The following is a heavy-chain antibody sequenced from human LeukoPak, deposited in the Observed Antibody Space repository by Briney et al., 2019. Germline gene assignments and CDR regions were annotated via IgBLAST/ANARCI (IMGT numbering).Heavy chain of an antibody. CDR2: ISGSGGST. V-gene: IGHV3-23*01. D-gene: IGHD2-2*01. CDR3: AKDSKYCSSTSCYYYFDY. Sequence: GGSLRLSCASSGFTFNSYAMNWVRQAPGKGLEWVSGISGSGGSTHYADSVKGRFTISRDNSENTLYLQINSLRAEDTAVYYCAKDSKYCSSTSCYYYFDYWGQGTLVTVSS. CDR1: GFTFNSYA. J-gene: IGHJ4*02.